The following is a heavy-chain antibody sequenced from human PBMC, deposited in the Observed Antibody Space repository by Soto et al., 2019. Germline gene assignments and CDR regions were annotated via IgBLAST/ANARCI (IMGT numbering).Heavy chain of an antibody. CDR1: GFTFSSYS. Sequence: PGGSLRLSCAASGFTFSSYSMNWVRQAPGKGLEWVPSISSSSSYIYYADSVKGRFTISRDNAKNSLYLQMNSLRAEDTAVYYCAREGYDSRNYYYYTMDVWGQGTTVTVSS. V-gene: IGHV3-21*01. J-gene: IGHJ6*02. CDR3: AREGYDSRNYYYYTMDV. D-gene: IGHD3-22*01. CDR2: ISSSSSYI.